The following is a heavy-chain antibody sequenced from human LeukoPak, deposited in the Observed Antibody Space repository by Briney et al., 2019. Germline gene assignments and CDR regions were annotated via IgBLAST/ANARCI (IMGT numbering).Heavy chain of an antibody. D-gene: IGHD3-10*01. V-gene: IGHV4-34*01. Sequence: SETLSLTCAVYGGSFSGYYWSWIRQPPGKGLEWIGEINHSGSTNYNPSLKSRVTISVDTSKNQFSLKLSSVTAADTAVYYCARLMPSYYYGSGSYYRNWFDPWGQGTLVTVSS. CDR2: INHSGST. CDR3: ARLMPSYYYGSGSYYRNWFDP. J-gene: IGHJ5*02. CDR1: GGSFSGYY.